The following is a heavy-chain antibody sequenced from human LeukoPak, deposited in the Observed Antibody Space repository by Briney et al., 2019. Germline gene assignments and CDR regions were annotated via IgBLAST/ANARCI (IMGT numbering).Heavy chain of an antibody. J-gene: IGHJ4*02. D-gene: IGHD3-10*01. CDR3: AKDRQTNYYGSGSYIV. CDR2: ISGGGGST. Sequence: GGSLRLSCAASGFTFSSYGMSWVRQAPGKGLEWVSDISGGGGSTYYADSVKGWFTISRDNSENKLDLQMNSRRAEDTAVYYCAKDRQTNYYGSGSYIVWGQGTLVTVSS. CDR1: GFTFSSYG. V-gene: IGHV3-23*01.